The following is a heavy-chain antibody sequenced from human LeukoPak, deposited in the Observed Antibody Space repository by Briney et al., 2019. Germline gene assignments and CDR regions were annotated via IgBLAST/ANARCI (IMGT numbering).Heavy chain of an antibody. V-gene: IGHV3-73*01. Sequence: GGSLRLSCAASGFTFSGSAMHWVRQASGKGLEWVGRIRSKANGYATAYAASVKGRFTISRDDSKNTAYLQMNSLKTEDTAVYYCTSGSWGVVGYYYYYMDVWGKGTTVTVSS. J-gene: IGHJ6*03. CDR2: IRSKANGYAT. CDR1: GFTFSGSA. CDR3: TSGSWGVVGYYYYYMDV. D-gene: IGHD3-3*01.